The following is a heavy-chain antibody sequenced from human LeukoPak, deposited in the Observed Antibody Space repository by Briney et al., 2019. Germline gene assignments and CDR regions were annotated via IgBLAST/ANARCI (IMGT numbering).Heavy chain of an antibody. V-gene: IGHV4-34*01. CDR1: GGSFSGYY. CDR2: INHSGST. CDR3: ARSDTYGGVIAFDAFDI. D-gene: IGHD3-16*02. J-gene: IGHJ3*02. Sequence: PSETLSLTCAVYGGSFSGYYWSWIRQPPGKGLEWIGEINHSGSTNYNPSLKSRVTISVDTSKNQFSLELNSVTAADTAIYYCARSDTYGGVIAFDAFDIWGPGAMVTVSS.